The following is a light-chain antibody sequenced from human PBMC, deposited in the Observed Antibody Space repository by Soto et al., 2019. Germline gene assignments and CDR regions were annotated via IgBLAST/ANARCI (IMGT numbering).Light chain of an antibody. CDR2: GAS. CDR1: QSIANNY. V-gene: IGKV3-20*01. Sequence: EIVLTQSPGTLSLSPGQRATLSCRASQSIANNYLAWYQQIPGHAPRLVIYGASSRAAGIPDRFSGSGSGTDFTLTISRMEPEDFAVYYCHQYANSPRMFGPGTRVEIK. J-gene: IGKJ1*01. CDR3: HQYANSPRM.